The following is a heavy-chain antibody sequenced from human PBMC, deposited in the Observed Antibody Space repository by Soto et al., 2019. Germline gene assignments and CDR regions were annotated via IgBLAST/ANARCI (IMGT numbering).Heavy chain of an antibody. J-gene: IGHJ4*02. V-gene: IGHV3-48*03. D-gene: IGHD2-15*01. CDR3: AREVVVVAATLDY. CDR2: ISSSGSTI. CDR1: GFTFSSYE. Sequence: EVQLVESGGGLVQPGGSLRLSCAASGFTFSSYEMNWVRQAPGKGLEWVSYISSSGSTIYYADSVKGRFTISRDNAKNSLYLQMNSLRAEDTAVYYCAREVVVVAATLDYWGQGTLVTVSS.